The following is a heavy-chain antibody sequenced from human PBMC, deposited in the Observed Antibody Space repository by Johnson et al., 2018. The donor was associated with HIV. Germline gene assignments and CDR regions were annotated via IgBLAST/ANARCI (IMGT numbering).Heavy chain of an antibody. CDR1: GFTFSSYG. Sequence: QVQLVESGGGVVQPGRSLRLSCAASGFTFSSYGMHSVRQAPGKGLEWVSVIYSGGSTYYADSVKGRFTISRDNSKNSLYLQMNSLRAEDTALYYWARDGTGGYCSGGRCYDAFDIWGQGTMVTVSS. J-gene: IGHJ3*02. CDR3: ARDGTGGYCSGGRCYDAFDI. CDR2: IYSGGST. V-gene: IGHV3-NL1*01. D-gene: IGHD2-15*01.